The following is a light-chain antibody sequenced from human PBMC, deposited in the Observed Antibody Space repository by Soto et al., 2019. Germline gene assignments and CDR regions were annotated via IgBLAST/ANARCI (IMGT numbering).Light chain of an antibody. J-gene: IGKJ4*01. CDR2: GAT. V-gene: IGKV3-15*01. CDR3: QHRSNWPRLT. CDR1: QSVSIL. Sequence: IVMTHSPATHSVSPSQSSTLSCSSSQSVSILLAWYQQKPGQAPRLLIHGATTRATGIPARFSGSGSGTEFTLTISSLQSEDFAVYYCQHRSNWPRLTFGGGTKV.